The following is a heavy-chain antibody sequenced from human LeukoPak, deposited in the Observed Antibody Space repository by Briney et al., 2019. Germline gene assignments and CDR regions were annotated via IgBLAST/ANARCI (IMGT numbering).Heavy chain of an antibody. J-gene: IGHJ4*02. CDR1: GFTVSSNY. D-gene: IGHD6-13*01. CDR3: ARSSSWYYFDY. CDR2: IYSGGST. V-gene: IGHV3-53*01. Sequence: GGSVRLSCAASGFTVSSNYMSWVRQAPGKGLEWVSVIYSGGSTYYADSVKGRFTISRDNSKNTLYLQMNSLRAEDTAMYYCARSSSWYYFDYRGQGTLVTVSS.